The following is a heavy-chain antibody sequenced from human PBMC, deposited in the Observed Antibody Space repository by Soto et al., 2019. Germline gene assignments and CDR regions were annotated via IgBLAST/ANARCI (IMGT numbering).Heavy chain of an antibody. J-gene: IGHJ1*01. CDR1: GFTFSNAW. Sequence: GGSLRLSCAASGFTFSNAWMSWVRQAPGKGLEWVGRIKSKTDGGTTDYAAPVKGRFTISRDDSKNTLYLQMNSLKTEDTAVYYCTTAVNSLGGLYGDYAAEYFQHWGQGTLVTVSS. D-gene: IGHD4-17*01. V-gene: IGHV3-15*01. CDR3: TTAVNSLGGLYGDYAAEYFQH. CDR2: IKSKTDGGTT.